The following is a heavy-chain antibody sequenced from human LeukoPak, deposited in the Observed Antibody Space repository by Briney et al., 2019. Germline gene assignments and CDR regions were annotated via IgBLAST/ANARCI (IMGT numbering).Heavy chain of an antibody. CDR2: ISYDGSNK. CDR3: ARIGAATYYYYYMDV. D-gene: IGHD2-15*01. CDR1: GFTFSSYA. J-gene: IGHJ6*03. Sequence: GGSLRLSCAASGFTFSSYAKHWVRQAPGKGLEWVAVISYDGSNKYYADSVKGRFTISRDNARNSLFLQINSLRAGDTAVYYCARIGAATYYYYYMDVWGKGTTVTVSS. V-gene: IGHV3-30-3*01.